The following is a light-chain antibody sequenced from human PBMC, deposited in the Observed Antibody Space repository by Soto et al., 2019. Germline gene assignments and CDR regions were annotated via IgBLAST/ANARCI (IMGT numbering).Light chain of an antibody. CDR1: SSNIGAGYD. Sequence: SVLTQPPSVSGAPGQRVTISCTGSSSNIGAGYDVHWYQQRPGTAPKLLIVANNNRPSGVPDRFSGSKSGTSASLAISGLQSEDEGDYYCSTWDDSLNAYVFGSGTKVTVL. CDR2: ANN. CDR3: STWDDSLNAYV. V-gene: IGLV1-40*01. J-gene: IGLJ1*01.